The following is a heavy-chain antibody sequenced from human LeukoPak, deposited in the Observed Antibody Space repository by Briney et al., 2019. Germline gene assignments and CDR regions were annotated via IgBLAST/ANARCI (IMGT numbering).Heavy chain of an antibody. V-gene: IGHV1-69*05. CDR2: IIPIFGTA. J-gene: IGHJ5*02. CDR1: GGTFSSDA. D-gene: IGHD4-11*01. CDR3: ARDQKLRRGWFDP. Sequence: SVKVTCKASGGTFSSDAISWLRQAPGQGLEWMGGIIPIFGTANYAQKFQGRVTITTDESTGTAYMELSSLRSEDTAVYYCARDQKLRRGWFDPWGQGTLVTVSS.